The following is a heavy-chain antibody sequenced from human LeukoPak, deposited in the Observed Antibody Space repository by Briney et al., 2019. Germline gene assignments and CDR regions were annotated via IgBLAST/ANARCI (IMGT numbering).Heavy chain of an antibody. D-gene: IGHD6-19*01. V-gene: IGHV3-23*01. CDR2: IGAGGGGGST. J-gene: IGHJ4*02. CDR3: AIDPYSSGWRGGDYFDY. Sequence: PGGSLRLSCAASGFTLSTYAMSWVRQAPGKGLEWVSSIGAGGGGGSTVYADSVKGRFAISRDNSKNTLFLQMNNLRAEDTAVYYCAIDPYSSGWRGGDYFDYWGQGTLVTVSS. CDR1: GFTLSTYA.